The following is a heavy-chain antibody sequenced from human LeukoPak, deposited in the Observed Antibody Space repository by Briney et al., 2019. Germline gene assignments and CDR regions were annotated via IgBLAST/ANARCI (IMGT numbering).Heavy chain of an antibody. Sequence: GGSLRLSCAAPGFTFRSYALSWVRQAPGKGLEWVSAISGSGGSTYYADSVKGRFTISRDNSKNTLYLQMNSLRAEDTAVYYCAKIGGSGWMEFDYWGQGTLVTVSS. D-gene: IGHD6-19*01. CDR2: ISGSGGST. CDR1: GFTFRSYA. J-gene: IGHJ4*02. V-gene: IGHV3-23*01. CDR3: AKIGGSGWMEFDY.